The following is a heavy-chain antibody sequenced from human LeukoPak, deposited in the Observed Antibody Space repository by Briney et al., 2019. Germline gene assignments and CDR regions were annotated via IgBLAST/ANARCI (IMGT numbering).Heavy chain of an antibody. CDR2: IWYDGSNK. Sequence: GGSLRLSCAASGFTFSSYGMHWVRQAPGKGLEWVAVIWYDGSNKYYADSVKGRFTISRDNSKNTLYLQMNSLRAEDTAVYYCARGDTMVRGVIKSRDYYYYGMDVWGQGTTVTVSS. J-gene: IGHJ6*02. CDR3: ARGDTMVRGVIKSRDYYYYGMDV. V-gene: IGHV3-33*01. CDR1: GFTFSSYG. D-gene: IGHD3-10*01.